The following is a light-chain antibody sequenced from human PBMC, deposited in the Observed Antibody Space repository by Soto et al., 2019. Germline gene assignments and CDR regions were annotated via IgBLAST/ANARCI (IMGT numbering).Light chain of an antibody. V-gene: IGKV1-39*01. CDR3: QQSYRTPRT. J-gene: IGKJ1*01. CDR2: AAS. CDR1: QSIYNY. Sequence: DMQMTQSPSSLSASVGDRGTIRWRASQSIYNYLNWYQQKPGKAPQLLIFAASSLQSGVPSRFSGSESGTDFTLTISSLQPEDFATYYCQQSYRTPRTFGQGTKVDIK.